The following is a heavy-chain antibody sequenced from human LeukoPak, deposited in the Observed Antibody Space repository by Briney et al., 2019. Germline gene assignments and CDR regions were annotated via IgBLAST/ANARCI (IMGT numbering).Heavy chain of an antibody. CDR3: ARTYCSGGSCYSDDNYYYYYGMDV. CDR2: IYPGDSDT. J-gene: IGHJ6*02. V-gene: IGHV5-51*01. Sequence: GESLKISCQGSGFSFTDYWIGWVRQMPGKGLEWMGIIYPGDSDTRYSPSFQGQVTISADKSISTAYLQWSSLKASDTAMYYCARTYCSGGSCYSDDNYYYYYGMDVWGQGTTVTVSS. CDR1: GFSFTDYW. D-gene: IGHD2-15*01.